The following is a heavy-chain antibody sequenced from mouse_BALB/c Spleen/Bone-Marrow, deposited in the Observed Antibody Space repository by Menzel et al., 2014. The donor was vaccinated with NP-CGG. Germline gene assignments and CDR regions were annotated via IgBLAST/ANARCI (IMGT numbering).Heavy chain of an antibody. CDR3: ARRSAATYYFDY. CDR2: ISNGGGST. J-gene: IGHJ2*01. V-gene: IGHV5-12-2*01. Sequence: EVKLMESGGGLVQPGGSLKLSCAASGFTFSSYTMSWVRQTPEKRLEWVAYISNGGGSTYYPDTVKGRFTISRDNAKNTLYLQMSSLKSEDTAMYYCARRSAATYYFDYWGQGITLTVSS. D-gene: IGHD1-2*01. CDR1: GFTFSSYT.